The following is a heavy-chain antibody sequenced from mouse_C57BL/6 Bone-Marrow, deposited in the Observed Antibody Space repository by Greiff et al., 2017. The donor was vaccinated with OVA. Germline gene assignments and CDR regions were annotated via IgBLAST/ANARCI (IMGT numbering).Heavy chain of an antibody. V-gene: IGHV1-64*01. J-gene: IGHJ1*03. CDR1: GYTFTSYW. CDR3: GRWNWDEDWYFDG. Sequence: QVQLKQPGAELVKPGASVKLSCKASGYTFTSYWMHWVKQRPGQGLEWIGMIHPNSGSTNYNEKFKSKATLTAAKSSSTAYMQLSSRTTDDAAVYYCGRWNWDEDWYFDGWGTGTTVTVSS. CDR2: IHPNSGST. D-gene: IGHD4-1*01.